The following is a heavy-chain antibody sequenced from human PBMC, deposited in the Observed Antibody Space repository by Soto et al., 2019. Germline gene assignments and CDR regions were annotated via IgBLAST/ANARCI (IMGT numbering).Heavy chain of an antibody. J-gene: IGHJ6*02. Sequence: QVQLQQWGAGLLKPSETLSLTCAVYGGSFSGYYWSWIRQPPGKGLEWIGEINHSGSTNYNPSLKSRVTISVDTSKNQFSVKLSSVTAADTAVYYCAREGGDSVWGSYRYTDGMDVWGQGTTVTVSS. CDR3: AREGGDSVWGSYRYTDGMDV. CDR1: GGSFSGYY. CDR2: INHSGST. D-gene: IGHD3-16*02. V-gene: IGHV4-34*01.